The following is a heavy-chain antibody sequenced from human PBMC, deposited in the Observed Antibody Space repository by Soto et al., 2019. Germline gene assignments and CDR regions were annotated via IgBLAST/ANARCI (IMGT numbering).Heavy chain of an antibody. J-gene: IGHJ5*02. V-gene: IGHV3-7*01. CDR2: IKQDGSEK. Sequence: GGSLRLSCAASGFTFSSYWMSWVRQAPGKGLEWVANIKQDGSEKYYVDSVKGRFTISRDNAKNSLYLQMNSLRAEDTAVYYCAREGLLYHRREYNWFDPWGQGTLVTVSS. CDR1: GFTFSSYW. CDR3: AREGLLYHRREYNWFDP. D-gene: IGHD3-3*01.